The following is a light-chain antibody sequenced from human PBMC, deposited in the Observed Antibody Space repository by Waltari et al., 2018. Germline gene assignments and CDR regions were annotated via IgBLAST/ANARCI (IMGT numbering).Light chain of an antibody. V-gene: IGLV2-14*01. CDR2: EVI. CDR3: SSYAGNDLVI. Sequence: QSALTQPASVSVSPGQSITISCTGTYSDIGSYNYVSWYQQNPGKAPKLMIYEVINRPSGLSNRSSGSKSGNTASLTITELQAEDEADYDCSSYAGNDLVIFGGGTKLTVL. CDR1: YSDIGSYNY. J-gene: IGLJ2*01.